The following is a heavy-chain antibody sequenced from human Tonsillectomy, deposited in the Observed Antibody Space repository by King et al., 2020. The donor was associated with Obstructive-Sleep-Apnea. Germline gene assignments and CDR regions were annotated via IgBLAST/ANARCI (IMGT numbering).Heavy chain of an antibody. CDR2: FYHCGSP. J-gene: IGHJ4*02. CDR3: ARMQGNGGDN. D-gene: IGHD2-8*01. CDR1: GYSISSGYY. Sequence: VQLQESGPGLVKPSETLSLTCTVSGYSISSGYYWGWIRQPPGKGLEWIGTFYHCGSPDYNPSLQSRVTISVDTSKNQFSLKLTSVTAADTAVYYCARMQGNGGDNWGQGTLVTVSS. V-gene: IGHV4-38-2*02.